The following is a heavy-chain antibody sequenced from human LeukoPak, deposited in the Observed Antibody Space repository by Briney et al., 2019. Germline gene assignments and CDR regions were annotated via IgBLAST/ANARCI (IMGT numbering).Heavy chain of an antibody. CDR2: INHSGST. Sequence: PSETLSLTCAVYGGSFSGYYWSWIRQPPGKGLEWIGEINHSGSTNYNPSLKSRVTISVDTSKNQFSLKLSSVTAADTAVYYCARRSSGRDLDYWGQGTLVTVSS. D-gene: IGHD6-19*01. CDR1: GGSFSGYY. CDR3: ARRSSGRDLDY. J-gene: IGHJ4*02. V-gene: IGHV4-34*01.